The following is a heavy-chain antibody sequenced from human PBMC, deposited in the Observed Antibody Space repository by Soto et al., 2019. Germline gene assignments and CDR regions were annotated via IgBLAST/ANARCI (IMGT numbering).Heavy chain of an antibody. J-gene: IGHJ4*02. CDR1: GFTFSEDA. V-gene: IGHV3-33*01. CDR2: IWYDGSKK. Sequence: QVDLVESGGGVVQPGTSLRLSCATSGFTFSEDAMHWVRQAPGKGLEWVAVIWYDGSKKHYADSVKGRFTISRDNSKNTLLLQMNTLTAEATAVYWCAREGRNTAMFSGFDYWGQGALVTVSS. D-gene: IGHD5-18*01. CDR3: AREGRNTAMFSGFDY.